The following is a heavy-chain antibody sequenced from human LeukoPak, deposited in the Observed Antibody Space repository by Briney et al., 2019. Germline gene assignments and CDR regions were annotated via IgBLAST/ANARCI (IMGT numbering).Heavy chain of an antibody. J-gene: IGHJ4*02. D-gene: IGHD6-13*01. Sequence: GGSLRLSCAASGFTFDDYTMHWVRQAPGKGLEWVAVIWYDGSNKYYADSVKGRFTISRDNSKNTLYLQMSSLRAEDTAVYYCARWREIAAASYYFDYWGQGTLVTVSS. CDR2: IWYDGSNK. V-gene: IGHV3-33*08. CDR3: ARWREIAAASYYFDY. CDR1: GFTFDDYT.